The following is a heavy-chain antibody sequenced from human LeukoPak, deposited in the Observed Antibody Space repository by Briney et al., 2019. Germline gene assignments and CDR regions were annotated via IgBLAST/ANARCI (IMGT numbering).Heavy chain of an antibody. CDR3: ARERLSCGGDCLDD. CDR1: GFTFSSYA. J-gene: IGHJ4*02. V-gene: IGHV3-23*01. CDR2: ISGSGGTT. D-gene: IGHD2-21*02. Sequence: GGSLRLSCAASGFTFSSYAMSWVRQAPGKGLEWVAVISGSGGTTYYADSVKGRFTISRDNSKNTVDLQMESLRAEDTALYYCARERLSCGGDCLDDWGQGTLVTVSS.